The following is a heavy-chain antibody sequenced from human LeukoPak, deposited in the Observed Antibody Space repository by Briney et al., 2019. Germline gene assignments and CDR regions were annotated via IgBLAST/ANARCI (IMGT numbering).Heavy chain of an antibody. J-gene: IGHJ4*02. Sequence: SETLSLTCTVSGGSISSYYWSWTRQPPGKGLEWIGYIYYSGSTNYNPSLKSRVTISVDTSKNQFSLKLSSVTAADTAVYYCARCLVYGDYVGDTFDYWGQGTLVTVSS. CDR2: IYYSGST. CDR3: ARCLVYGDYVGDTFDY. D-gene: IGHD4-17*01. V-gene: IGHV4-59*01. CDR1: GGSISSYY.